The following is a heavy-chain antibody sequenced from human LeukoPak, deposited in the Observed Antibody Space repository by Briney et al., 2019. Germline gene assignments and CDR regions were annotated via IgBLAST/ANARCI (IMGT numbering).Heavy chain of an antibody. CDR3: ARDRLGDPLGY. CDR2: ISAYNGNT. J-gene: IGHJ4*02. CDR1: GYTFTSYD. Sequence: ASVKVSCKASGYTFTSYDINWVRQATGQGLEWMGWISAYNGNTNYAQKLQGRVTMTTDTSTSTAYMELRSLRSDDTAVYYCARDRLGDPLGYWGQGTLVTVSS. D-gene: IGHD6-25*01. V-gene: IGHV1-18*01.